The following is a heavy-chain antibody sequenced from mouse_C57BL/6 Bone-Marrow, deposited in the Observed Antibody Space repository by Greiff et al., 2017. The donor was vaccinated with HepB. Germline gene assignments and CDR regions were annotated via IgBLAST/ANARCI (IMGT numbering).Heavy chain of an antibody. V-gene: IGHV5-4*01. CDR3: ARDRGLPFAY. J-gene: IGHJ3*01. Sequence: DVMLVESGGGLVKPGGSLKLSCAASGFTFSSYAMSWVRQTPEKRLEWVATISDGGSYTYYPDNVKGRFTISRDNAKNNLYLQMSHLKSEDTAMYYCARDRGLPFAYWGQGTLVTVSA. CDR2: ISDGGSYT. D-gene: IGHD3-1*01. CDR1: GFTFSSYA.